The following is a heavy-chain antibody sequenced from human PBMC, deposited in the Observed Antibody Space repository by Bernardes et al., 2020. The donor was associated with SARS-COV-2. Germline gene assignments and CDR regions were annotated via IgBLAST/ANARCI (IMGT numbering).Heavy chain of an antibody. V-gene: IGHV1-24*01. CDR2: FDPEDGET. J-gene: IGHJ6*02. D-gene: IGHD2-2*01. CDR1: GYTLTELS. Sequence: ASVKVSCKVSGYTLTELSMHWVRQAPGKGLEWMGGFDPEDGETIYAQKFQGRVTMTEDTSTDTAYMELSSLRSEDTAVYYCATSPVVVVPAVPRGAYYYYYYGMDVWGQGTTVTVSS. CDR3: ATSPVVVVPAVPRGAYYYYYYGMDV.